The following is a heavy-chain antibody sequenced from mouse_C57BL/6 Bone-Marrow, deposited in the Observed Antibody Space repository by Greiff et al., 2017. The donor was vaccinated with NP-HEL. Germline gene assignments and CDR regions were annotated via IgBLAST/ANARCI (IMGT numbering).Heavy chain of an antibody. Sequence: EVQLQQSGPELVKPGASVKMSCKASGYTFTDYNMHWVKQSHGKSLEWIGYINPNNGGTSYNQKFKGKATLTVNKSSSTAYMELRSLTSEDSAVYYCASAYGSNYVYAMDYWGQGTSVTVSS. J-gene: IGHJ4*01. D-gene: IGHD1-1*01. CDR3: ASAYGSNYVYAMDY. V-gene: IGHV1-22*01. CDR1: GYTFTDYN. CDR2: INPNNGGT.